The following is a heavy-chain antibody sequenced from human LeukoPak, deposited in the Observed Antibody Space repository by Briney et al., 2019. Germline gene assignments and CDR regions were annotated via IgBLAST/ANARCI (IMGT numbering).Heavy chain of an antibody. J-gene: IGHJ4*02. CDR2: ISGSGGST. CDR3: AKDRDRYSYGPSMFDY. Sequence: PGGSLRLSCEASGFTFSTYTMSWVRQAPGKGLEWVSAISGSGGSTYYADFVKGRFTISRNNSKNTLYLQMNSLRAEDTVVYYCAKDRDRYSYGPSMFDYWGQGTLVTVSS. D-gene: IGHD5-18*01. V-gene: IGHV3-23*01. CDR1: GFTFSTYT.